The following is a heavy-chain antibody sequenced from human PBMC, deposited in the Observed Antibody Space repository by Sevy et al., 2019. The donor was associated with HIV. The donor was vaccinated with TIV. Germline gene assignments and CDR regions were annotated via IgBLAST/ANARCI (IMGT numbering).Heavy chain of an antibody. CDR2: ISSSGSTI. J-gene: IGHJ6*02. CDR1: GFTFSSYE. D-gene: IGHD3-16*01. Sequence: GGSLRLSCAASGFTFSSYEMNWVHQAPGKGLEWVSYISSSGSTIYYADSVKGRFTISRDNAKNSLYLQMNSLRAEDTAVYYCARDLGIYSPPPMDYGMDVWGQGTTVTVSS. CDR3: ARDLGIYSPPPMDYGMDV. V-gene: IGHV3-48*03.